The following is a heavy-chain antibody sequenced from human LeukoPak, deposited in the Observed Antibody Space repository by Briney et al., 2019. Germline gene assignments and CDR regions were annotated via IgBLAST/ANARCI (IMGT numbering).Heavy chain of an antibody. CDR1: GGSISGYY. CDR3: ARYDGSGLDC. CDR2: FYPGGST. V-gene: IGHV4-4*07. J-gene: IGHJ4*02. Sequence: SETLSLTCTVSGGSISGYYWTWIRQPAGKGLEWIGRFYPGGSTDYNPSLKSRVTMTVDTSKNQFSLKLGSVTAADTAIYYCARYDGSGLDCWGQGTLVTVSS. D-gene: IGHD3-22*01.